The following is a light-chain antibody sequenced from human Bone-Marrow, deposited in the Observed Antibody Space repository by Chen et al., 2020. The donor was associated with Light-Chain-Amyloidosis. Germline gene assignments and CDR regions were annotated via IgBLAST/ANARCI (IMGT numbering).Light chain of an antibody. V-gene: IGLV3-25*03. CDR3: QSADSSGTYEVI. CDR2: RDT. CDR1: DLPTKY. J-gene: IGLJ2*01. Sequence: SYELTQPPSVSVSPGQTARITCSGDDLPTKYAYWYQQKPGQAPVLVIHRDTERPSGISGRFSGSGSGTKATLTISGVQAEDEADYHWQSADSSGTYEVIFGGGTKLTVL.